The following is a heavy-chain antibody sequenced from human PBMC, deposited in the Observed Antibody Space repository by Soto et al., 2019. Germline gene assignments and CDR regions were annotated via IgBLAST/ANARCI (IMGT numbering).Heavy chain of an antibody. CDR1: GFSLSTNGVG. CDR3: ANRAVLQGNWNGGYFDF. V-gene: IGHV2-5*02. Sequence: QITLKESGPTRVKPTQTLTLTCTFSGFSLSTNGVGLGWIRQSPGKALERLALIYWDDDKRYSPSLKSRRTITKHTYKTQLVLTRTNRDPVDTATYYCANRAVLQGNWNGGYFDFWGPGALVTVSS. J-gene: IGHJ4*02. CDR2: IYWDDDK. D-gene: IGHD1-1*01.